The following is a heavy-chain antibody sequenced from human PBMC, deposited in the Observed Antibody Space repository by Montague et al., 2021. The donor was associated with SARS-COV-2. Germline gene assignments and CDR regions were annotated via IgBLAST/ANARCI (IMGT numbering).Heavy chain of an antibody. CDR3: AREAWFGDKTSASEYYGMDV. J-gene: IGHJ6*02. CDR1: GGSISSYY. Sequence: SETLSLTYTVSGGSISSYYWSWIRQPAGKGREWIGRIYTSGSTNHNPSLKSRVTMSVDTSKNQFSLKLSSVTAADTAVYYCAREAWFGDKTSASEYYGMDVWGQGTTVTVSS. D-gene: IGHD3-10*01. V-gene: IGHV4-4*07. CDR2: IYTSGST.